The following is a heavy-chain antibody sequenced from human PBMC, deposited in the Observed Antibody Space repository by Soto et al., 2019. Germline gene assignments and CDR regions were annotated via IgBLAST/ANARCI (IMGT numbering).Heavy chain of an antibody. CDR2: IIPIFGTA. CDR1: GGTFSGYA. D-gene: IGHD6-13*01. CDR3: ARQLHPELTSSPTWFDP. J-gene: IGHJ5*02. Sequence: GASVKVSCKASGGTFSGYAISWVRQAPGQGLEWMGGIIPIFGTANYAQKFQGRVTITADESTSTAYMELSSLRSEDTAVYYCARQLHPELTSSPTWFDPWGQGTLVTVSS. V-gene: IGHV1-69*13.